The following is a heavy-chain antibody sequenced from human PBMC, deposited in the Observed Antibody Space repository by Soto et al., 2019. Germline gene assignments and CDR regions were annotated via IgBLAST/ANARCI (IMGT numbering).Heavy chain of an antibody. D-gene: IGHD5-18*01. J-gene: IGHJ4*02. CDR3: ATGGMVTTDY. CDR2: ISGSGGST. Sequence: GGSLRLSCAASGFTFSSYAMSWVRQAPGKGLEWVSAISGSGGSTYYADSVKGRFTISRDNSKNTLCLQMDSLRAEDTAVYYCATGGMVTTDYWGQGTLVTVSS. CDR1: GFTFSSYA. V-gene: IGHV3-23*01.